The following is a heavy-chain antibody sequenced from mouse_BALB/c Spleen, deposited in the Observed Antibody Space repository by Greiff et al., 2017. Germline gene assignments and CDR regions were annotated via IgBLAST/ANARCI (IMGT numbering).Heavy chain of an antibody. CDR2: IWWDDVK. Sequence: QVTLKVSGPGILQPSQTLSLTCSFSGFSLSTSGMGVGWIRQRSGKGLEWLAHIWWDDVKRYNPALKSRLTISKDTSSSKVVLKIASVETADTATSYCASIYYSGSSYGYFDVWGGGTTVTVSS. CDR3: ASIYYSGSSYGYFDV. V-gene: IGHV8-8*01. D-gene: IGHD1-1*01. CDR1: GFSLSTSGMG. J-gene: IGHJ1*01.